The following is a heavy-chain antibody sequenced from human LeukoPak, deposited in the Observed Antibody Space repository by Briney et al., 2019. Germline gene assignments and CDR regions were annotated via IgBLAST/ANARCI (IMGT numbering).Heavy chain of an antibody. CDR1: GGSVNNYY. Sequence: SETLSLTCTVSGGSVNNYYWTWIRQPPGKGLEWIAYIFYSGSTNYNPSLKSRVTISVDTSKSQFSLKLNSVTAADTAVYYCARLRGNYFPDYWGQGTLVTVSS. CDR2: IFYSGST. J-gene: IGHJ4*02. V-gene: IGHV4-59*02. D-gene: IGHD2/OR15-2a*01. CDR3: ARLRGNYFPDY.